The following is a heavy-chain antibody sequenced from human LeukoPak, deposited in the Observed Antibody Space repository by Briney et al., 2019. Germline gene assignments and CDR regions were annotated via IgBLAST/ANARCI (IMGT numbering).Heavy chain of an antibody. CDR3: AKDQGSSGWYYFEY. CDR1: GFTFSSYA. CDR2: ISGSGGST. Sequence: QPGGSLRLSCAASGFTFSSYAMSWVRQAPGKGLEWVSGISGSGGSTYYADSVKGRFTISRDNSKNTLHLQMNSLRAEDTAVCYCAKDQGSSGWYYFEYWGQGTLVTVSS. D-gene: IGHD6-19*01. V-gene: IGHV3-23*01. J-gene: IGHJ4*02.